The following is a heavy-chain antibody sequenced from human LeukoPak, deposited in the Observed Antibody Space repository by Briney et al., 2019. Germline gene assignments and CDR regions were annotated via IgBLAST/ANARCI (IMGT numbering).Heavy chain of an antibody. CDR3: ARDWIPRTIVMARGWFDP. CDR1: GYTFTGYY. V-gene: IGHV1-2*02. Sequence: ASVKLSCKASGYTFTGYYMHWVRQAPGQGLEWRGWINPNSGGTNYAQKFQGRVTMTRDTSISTVYMELSRLRSDATAVYYCARDWIPRTIVMARGWFDPWGQGTLVTVSS. D-gene: IGHD3-22*01. CDR2: INPNSGGT. J-gene: IGHJ5*02.